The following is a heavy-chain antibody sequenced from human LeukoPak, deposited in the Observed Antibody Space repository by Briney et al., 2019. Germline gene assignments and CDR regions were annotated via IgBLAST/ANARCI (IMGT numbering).Heavy chain of an antibody. CDR1: GYTFTNYG. CDR3: ARMDVGGGYNAHTDV. V-gene: IGHV1-18*01. J-gene: IGHJ6*03. D-gene: IGHD5-24*01. CDR2: ISAYNGNT. Sequence: ASVKVSCKASGYTFTNYGISWVRQAPGQGLEWMGWISAYNGNTNYAQKVQGRVTMTAETSTSTAYMELSSLRSDDTAMYYCARMDVGGGYNAHTDVWGKGTTVIVSS.